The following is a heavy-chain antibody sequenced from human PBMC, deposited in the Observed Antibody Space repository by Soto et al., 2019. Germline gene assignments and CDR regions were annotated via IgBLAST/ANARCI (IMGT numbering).Heavy chain of an antibody. V-gene: IGHV1-8*01. J-gene: IGHJ4*02. CDR3: ARGDGYSFDY. CDR2: MNPNTGDT. D-gene: IGHD4-4*01. Sequence: QVQLVQSGAEVKKPGASVKVSCKASGYTFISYDINWVRQATGQGLEWMGWMNPNTGDTGYAQKFQGRVTMTRNTSITTANLELSSLRSDDTAVYFCARGDGYSFDYWGQGTLVTVSS. CDR1: GYTFISYD.